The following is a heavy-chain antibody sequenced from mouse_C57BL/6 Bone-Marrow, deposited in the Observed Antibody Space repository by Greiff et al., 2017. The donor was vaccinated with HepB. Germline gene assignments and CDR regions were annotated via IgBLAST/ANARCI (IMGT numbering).Heavy chain of an antibody. V-gene: IGHV5-17*01. CDR3: ARREEGNYEWWDFDV. Sequence: EVQLVESGGGLVKPGGSLKLSCAASGFTFSDYGMHWVRQAPEKGLEWVAYISSGSSTIYYADTVKGRLTISRDNAKNNLCLHMTSRRAEDTDMYDCARREEGNYEWWDFDVWGTGTTVTVSS. D-gene: IGHD2-1*01. J-gene: IGHJ1*03. CDR2: ISSGSSTI. CDR1: GFTFSDYG.